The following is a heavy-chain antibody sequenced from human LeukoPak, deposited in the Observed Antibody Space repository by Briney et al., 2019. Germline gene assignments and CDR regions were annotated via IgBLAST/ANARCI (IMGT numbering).Heavy chain of an antibody. D-gene: IGHD6-19*01. CDR3: ARDLKRGYSSGRYSWGTGSSNDF. J-gene: IGHJ4*02. CDR1: GYTFTSYG. Sequence: GASVKVSCKASGYTFTSYGISWVLQAPGQGLEWMGWISPYNSNTYYAQNLQGRVTMTTDTSTSTTYMEMRSLRSDDTAVYYCARDLKRGYSSGRYSWGTGSSNDFWGQGTLVTVSS. V-gene: IGHV1-18*01. CDR2: ISPYNSNT.